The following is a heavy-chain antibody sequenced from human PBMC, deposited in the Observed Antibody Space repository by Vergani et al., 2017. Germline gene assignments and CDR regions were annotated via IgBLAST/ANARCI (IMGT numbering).Heavy chain of an antibody. CDR3: VYRKTACVTTGCFSPFYYDYYMDV. J-gene: IGHJ6*03. D-gene: IGHD4-11*01. Sequence: QITLKESGPTLVKPTQTLTLTCTFSGFSLNTRGVSVAWIRQPPGKALDWLALIYWNDDQHYSPSLNNRVTITKDTSKNQVVLTMTNMDYVDTGTYYCVYRKTACVTTGCFSPFYYDYYMDVWGKGTTVTVSS. V-gene: IGHV2-5*04. CDR1: GFSLNTRGVS. CDR2: IYWNDDQ.